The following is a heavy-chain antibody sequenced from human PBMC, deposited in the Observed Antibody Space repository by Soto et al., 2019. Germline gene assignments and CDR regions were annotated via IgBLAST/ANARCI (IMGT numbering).Heavy chain of an antibody. CDR1: GYSISSGYY. CDR2: IYHSGST. D-gene: IGHD3-16*01. V-gene: IGHV4-38-2*01. CDR3: ARLISLFDY. Sequence: SETLSLTCAVSGYSISSGYYWGWIRQPPGKGLEWIGSIYHSGSTYYNPSLKSRVTISVDTSKNQFSLKLSSVTAADTAVYYCARLISLFDYWGQGTLVTVSS. J-gene: IGHJ4*02.